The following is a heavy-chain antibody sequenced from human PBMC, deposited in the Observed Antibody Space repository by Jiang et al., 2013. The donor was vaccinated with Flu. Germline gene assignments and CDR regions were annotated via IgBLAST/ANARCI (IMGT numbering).Heavy chain of an antibody. CDR1: GDSVSSXSAA. CDR2: TYYRSKWYN. CDR3: ARGAVVSDYYDSSGYYLPYYFDY. Sequence: QTLSLTCAISGDSVSSXSAAWNWIRQSPSRGLEWLGRTYYRSKWYNDYAVSVKSRITINPDTSKNQFSLQLNSVTPEDTAVYYCARGAVVSDYYDSSGYYLPYYFDYWGQGTLVTVSS. J-gene: IGHJ4*02. V-gene: IGHV6-1*01. D-gene: IGHD3-22*01.